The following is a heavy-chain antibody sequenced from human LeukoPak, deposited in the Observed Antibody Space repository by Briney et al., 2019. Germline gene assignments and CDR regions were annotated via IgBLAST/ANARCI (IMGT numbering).Heavy chain of an antibody. V-gene: IGHV3-7*03. CDR2: IKQDRSEK. Sequence: GGSLRLSCAASGFTFTNYWMSWVRQAPGKGLELVANIKQDRSEKYYVDSVKGRFTISRDNAKNSLYLQMNSLRAEDTALYYCARALRRYKYDYPSPDYWGQGTLVTVSS. CDR1: GFTFTNYW. D-gene: IGHD3-16*01. J-gene: IGHJ4*02. CDR3: ARALRRYKYDYPSPDY.